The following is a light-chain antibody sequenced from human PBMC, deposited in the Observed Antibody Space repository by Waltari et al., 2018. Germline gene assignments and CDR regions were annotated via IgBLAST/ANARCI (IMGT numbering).Light chain of an antibody. CDR1: QSGLYSSNNKNY. CDR2: WAS. Sequence: DIVMTQSPDSLAVSLGERATINCKSSQSGLYSSNNKNYLAWYQQKPGQPPKLLIYWASTRESGVPDRFSGSGSGTDFTLTISSLQAEDVAVYYCQQYYSTLIFTFGPGTKVDIK. V-gene: IGKV4-1*01. CDR3: QQYYSTLIFT. J-gene: IGKJ3*01.